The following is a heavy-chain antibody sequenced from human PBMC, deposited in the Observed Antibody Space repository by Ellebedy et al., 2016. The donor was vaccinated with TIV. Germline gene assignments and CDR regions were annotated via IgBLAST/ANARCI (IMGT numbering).Heavy chain of an antibody. J-gene: IGHJ4*02. Sequence: GGSLRLXXAASGFTFSRFAMSWVRQAPGKGLEWVSSISGSGGSTYYSDSVKGRFTISRDNSKNTVYLQMNSLRAEDTAVYYCAKDPPDSGYDNVPLDYWGQGTLVTVSS. CDR1: GFTFSRFA. V-gene: IGHV3-23*01. D-gene: IGHD5-12*01. CDR3: AKDPPDSGYDNVPLDY. CDR2: ISGSGGST.